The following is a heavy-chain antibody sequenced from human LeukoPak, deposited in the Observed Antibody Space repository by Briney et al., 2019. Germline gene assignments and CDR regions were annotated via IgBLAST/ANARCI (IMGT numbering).Heavy chain of an antibody. CDR1: GGSISSYY. J-gene: IGHJ4*02. CDR2: IYTSGST. V-gene: IGHV4-4*07. D-gene: IGHD6-13*01. Sequence: PSETLTLTCTVSGGSISSYYWSWIRQPAGKGLEWIGRIYTSGSTNYNPSLKSRVTMSVDTSKNQFSLKLSSVTAADTAVYFCARPKRGDSTSWYVDFWGQGTLVTVSS. CDR3: ARPKRGDSTSWYVDF.